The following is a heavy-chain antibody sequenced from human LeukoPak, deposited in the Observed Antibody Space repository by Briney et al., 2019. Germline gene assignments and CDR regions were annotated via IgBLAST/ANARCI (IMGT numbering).Heavy chain of an antibody. J-gene: IGHJ5*02. Sequence: GEFLQISCQASGYSFSKYWISWVRQMPGKGLEWMGRIDPKDSYTNYNPSFGGHVTISADKSISTAYLEWTNLKPSDTAIYYCARGGYSSTWYYWFDPWGQGTLVTVSS. D-gene: IGHD6-13*01. V-gene: IGHV5-10-1*01. CDR3: ARGGYSSTWYYWFDP. CDR1: GYSFSKYW. CDR2: IDPKDSYT.